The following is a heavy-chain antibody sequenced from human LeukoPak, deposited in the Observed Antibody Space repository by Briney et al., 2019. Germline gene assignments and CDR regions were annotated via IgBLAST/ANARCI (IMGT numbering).Heavy chain of an antibody. J-gene: IGHJ5*02. CDR2: INSDGSYT. CDR3: ARADNWQSGGA. CDR1: GFSFSNYW. V-gene: IGHV3-74*01. Sequence: GGSLRLSCVASGFSFSNYWMYWGRQAPGKGLVWVSRINSDGSYTDYADSAKGRFTISRDNAKDTLYLQMNSLRADDTAVYYCARADNWQSGGAWGQGTLVTASS. D-gene: IGHD1-1*01.